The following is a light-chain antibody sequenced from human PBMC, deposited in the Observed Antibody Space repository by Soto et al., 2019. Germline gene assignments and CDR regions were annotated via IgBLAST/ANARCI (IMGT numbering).Light chain of an antibody. V-gene: IGLV2-14*03. CDR1: SSDVGAYNF. Sequence: QSALTQPASVSGSPGQSITISCTGTSSDVGAYNFVSWYQHHPGTAPKLIIFDVSNRPSGISNRFSGSKSANTASLTISGFQAEDEADYYCSSYTSSSTPYVFGTGPKLTVL. CDR3: SSYTSSSTPYV. J-gene: IGLJ1*01. CDR2: DVS.